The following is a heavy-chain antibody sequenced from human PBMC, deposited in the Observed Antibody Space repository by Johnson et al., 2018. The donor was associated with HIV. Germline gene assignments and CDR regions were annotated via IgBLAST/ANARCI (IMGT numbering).Heavy chain of an antibody. CDR1: GFTFDDYG. J-gene: IGHJ3*02. Sequence: QVQLVESGGDLIQPGGSLRLSCAASGFTFDDYGMHWVRQAPGKGLEWVAVTSYDGSNTYYGDSVKGRFTISRDNSKNTLYLQIDSLRAGDTAVYYCARDGVYSSPWDAFDSWGQGTMVTVSP. V-gene: IGHV3-30*03. CDR2: TSYDGSNT. CDR3: ARDGVYSSPWDAFDS. D-gene: IGHD6-19*01.